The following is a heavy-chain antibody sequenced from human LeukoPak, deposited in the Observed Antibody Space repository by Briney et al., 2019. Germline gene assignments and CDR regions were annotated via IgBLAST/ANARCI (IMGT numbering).Heavy chain of an antibody. Sequence: SETLSLTCTVSGGSISLYYRSWIRQPPGKGLEWIGYIYYSGSTNFNPSLKSRVTISVDTSKNQFSLKLRSVTAADTAVYYCGRHSDPRSSSWGNWFDPWGQGTLVTVSS. CDR3: GRHSDPRSSSWGNWFDP. CDR1: GGSISLYY. D-gene: IGHD2-2*01. J-gene: IGHJ5*02. V-gene: IGHV4-59*08. CDR2: IYYSGST.